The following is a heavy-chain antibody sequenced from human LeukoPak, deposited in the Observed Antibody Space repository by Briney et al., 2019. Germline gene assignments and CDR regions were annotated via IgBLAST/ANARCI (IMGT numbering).Heavy chain of an antibody. CDR1: GYTFTSYD. J-gene: IGHJ5*02. CDR2: MNPNSGNT. V-gene: IGHV1-8*01. Sequence: GASVKVSCKASGYTFTSYDINWVRQATGQGLEWMGWMNPNSGNTAYAQKFQGRVTMTRDTSISTAYMELTSLTSEDTAVYYCAEVATGAVGNWFDPWGQGTLVTVSS. D-gene: IGHD4/OR15-4a*01. CDR3: AEVATGAVGNWFDP.